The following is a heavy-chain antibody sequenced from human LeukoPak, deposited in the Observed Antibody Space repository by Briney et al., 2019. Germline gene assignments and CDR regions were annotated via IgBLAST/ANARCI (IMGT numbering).Heavy chain of an antibody. Sequence: GGSLRLSCAASGFTFNTYAMNWVRQAPGKGLEWVSGITGNGDTIYYVDSVKGRFTISRDNSKNTLYLQMNSLRAEDTAAYYCARRGYYFESGAYYYFDYWGQGTLVTASS. CDR3: ARRGYYFESGAYYYFDY. CDR1: GFTFNTYA. J-gene: IGHJ4*02. CDR2: ITGNGDTI. V-gene: IGHV3-23*01. D-gene: IGHD3-22*01.